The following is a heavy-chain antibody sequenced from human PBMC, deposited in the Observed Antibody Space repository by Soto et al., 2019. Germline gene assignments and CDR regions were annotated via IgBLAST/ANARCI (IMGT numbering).Heavy chain of an antibody. D-gene: IGHD3-10*01. CDR3: AKDTLLWFGEFPEHYYGMDV. CDR2: ISYDGSNK. V-gene: IGHV3-30*18. J-gene: IGHJ6*02. CDR1: GFTFSSYG. Sequence: GGSLRLSCAASGFTFSSYGMHWVRQAPGKGLEWVAVISYDGSNKYYADSVKGRFTISRDNSKNTLYLQMNSLRAEDTAVYYCAKDTLLWFGEFPEHYYGMDVWGQGTTVTVSS.